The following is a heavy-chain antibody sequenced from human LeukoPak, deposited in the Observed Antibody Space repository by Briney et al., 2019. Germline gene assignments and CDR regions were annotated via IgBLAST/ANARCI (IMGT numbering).Heavy chain of an antibody. CDR1: GFTFSDYY. V-gene: IGHV3-11*01. D-gene: IGHD5-24*01. J-gene: IGHJ4*02. Sequence: GGSLRLSCAASGFTFSDYYMSWIRQAPGKGLEWVSYISSSGSTIYYADSVKGRFTISRDNAKNSLYLQMNSLRAEDTAVYYCARERDLRDSAPAPDYWGQGTLVTVSS. CDR3: ARERDLRDSAPAPDY. CDR2: ISSSGSTI.